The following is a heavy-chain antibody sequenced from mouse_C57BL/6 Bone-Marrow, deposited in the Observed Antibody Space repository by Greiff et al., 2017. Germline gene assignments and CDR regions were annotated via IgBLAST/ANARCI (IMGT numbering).Heavy chain of an antibody. CDR1: GYTFTSYW. CDR2: IDPTDSYT. Sequence: QVQLKQPGAELVMPGASVKLSCKASGYTFTSYWMHWVKQRPGQGLEWIGEIDPTDSYTNYNQKFKGKSTLTVDKSSSTAYMQLSSLTSEDSAVYYCAREGWSLAYWGQGTLVTVSA. V-gene: IGHV1-69*01. J-gene: IGHJ3*01. D-gene: IGHD1-1*02. CDR3: AREGWSLAY.